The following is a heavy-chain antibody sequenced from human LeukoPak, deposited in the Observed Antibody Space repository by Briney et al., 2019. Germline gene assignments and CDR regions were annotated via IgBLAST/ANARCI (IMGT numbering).Heavy chain of an antibody. CDR2: IYPSGST. J-gene: IGHJ4*02. Sequence: SETLSLTCTVSGGSISSYYWSWIRQPPGKGLEWIGYIYPSGSTNYNPSLKSRVTISVDTSRNQFSLKLGSVTAADTAIYYCTRHGDNSLVYFDYWGQGTLVTVSS. CDR1: GGSISSYY. CDR3: TRHGDNSLVYFDY. D-gene: IGHD4-23*01. V-gene: IGHV4-59*01.